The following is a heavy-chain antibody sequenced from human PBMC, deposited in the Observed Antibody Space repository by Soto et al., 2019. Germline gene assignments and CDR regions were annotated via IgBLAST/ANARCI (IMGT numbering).Heavy chain of an antibody. D-gene: IGHD2-2*02. CDR2: ISYDGSNK. V-gene: IGHV3-30*18. J-gene: IGHJ2*01. CDR3: AKDRVGYCSSTSCYSWYFDL. CDR1: GFTFSSYG. Sequence: QVQLVESGGGVVQPGRSLRLSCAASGFTFSSYGMHWVRQAPGKGLEWVAVISYDGSNKYYADSVKGRFTISRDNSKNTLYLQMNSLRAEDTAVYYCAKDRVGYCSSTSCYSWYFDLWGRGTLVTVSS.